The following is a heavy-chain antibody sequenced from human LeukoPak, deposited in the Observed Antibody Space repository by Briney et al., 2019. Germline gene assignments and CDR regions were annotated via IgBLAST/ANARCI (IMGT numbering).Heavy chain of an antibody. Sequence: SETLSLTCTVSGGSISSSSYYWGWIRQPPGKGLEWIGSIYYSGSTYYNPSLKSRVTISVDTSKNQFSLKLSSVTAADTAVYYCAREVAAAGTYYMDVWGKGTTVTVSS. V-gene: IGHV4-39*02. D-gene: IGHD6-13*01. CDR2: IYYSGST. CDR1: GGSISSSSYY. J-gene: IGHJ6*03. CDR3: AREVAAAGTYYMDV.